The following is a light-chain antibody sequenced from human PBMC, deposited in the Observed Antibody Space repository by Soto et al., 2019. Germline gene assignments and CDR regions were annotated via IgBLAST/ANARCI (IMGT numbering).Light chain of an antibody. CDR3: QHCNSYSQT. Sequence: DIQMTQSPSTLSASIGDRVTITCRASQSISTWLAWYQQKPGKAPRLLIHDASSLENGVPSRFSGSGSGTEFTLAISSLQPDDFATYYCQHCNSYSQTFGQGTKVEIK. CDR1: QSISTW. CDR2: DAS. J-gene: IGKJ1*01. V-gene: IGKV1-5*01.